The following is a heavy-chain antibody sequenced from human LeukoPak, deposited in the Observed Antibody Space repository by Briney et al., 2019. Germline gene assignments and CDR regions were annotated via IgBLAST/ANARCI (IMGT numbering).Heavy chain of an antibody. CDR1: RFTFDDYA. D-gene: IGHD3-22*01. V-gene: IGHV3-9*01. J-gene: IGHJ4*02. Sequence: GGSLRLSCAASRFTFDDYAMHWVRQAPGKGLEWVSGISWNSGSIGYADSVKGRFTISRDNAKNSLYLQMNSLRAEDTALYYCAKDISEDYDSSGNFDYWGQGTLVTVSS. CDR2: ISWNSGSI. CDR3: AKDISEDYDSSGNFDY.